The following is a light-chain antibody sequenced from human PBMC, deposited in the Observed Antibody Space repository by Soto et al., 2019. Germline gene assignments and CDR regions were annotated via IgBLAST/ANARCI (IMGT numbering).Light chain of an antibody. J-gene: IGLJ1*01. V-gene: IGLV2-14*01. Sequence: QSALTQPASVSGSPGQSITISCTGTSSDVGGYNNVSWYQQHPGKAPKLMIYEVTNRPSGVSNRFSGSKSGNTASLTISGLQAEDEADYYCSSYTSSISYVFGTGTKLTVL. CDR2: EVT. CDR1: SSDVGGYNN. CDR3: SSYTSSISYV.